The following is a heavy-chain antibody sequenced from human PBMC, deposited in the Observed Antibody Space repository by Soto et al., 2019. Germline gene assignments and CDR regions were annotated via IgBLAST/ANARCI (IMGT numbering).Heavy chain of an antibody. CDR1: GFTVSSNY. V-gene: IGHV3-53*05. CDR3: ARDIVGYYDSSGYYYDY. J-gene: IGHJ4*02. CDR2: IYTDDST. Sequence: GGSLRLSCAASGFTVSSNYMSWVRQAPGKGLEWLSVIYTDDSTYYADSVKGRFTISRDNSKNTLYLQMNSLRAEDTAVYYCARDIVGYYDSSGYYYDYWGQGTLVTVSS. D-gene: IGHD3-22*01.